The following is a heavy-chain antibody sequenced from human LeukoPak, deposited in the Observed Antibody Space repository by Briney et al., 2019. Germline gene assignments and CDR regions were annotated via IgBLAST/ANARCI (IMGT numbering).Heavy chain of an antibody. D-gene: IGHD3-22*01. CDR3: ARDYYDSSGYITGMDV. CDR1: GYTLTELS. CDR2: FDPEDGET. J-gene: IGHJ6*02. V-gene: IGHV1-24*01. Sequence: GASVKVSCKVSGYTLTELSMHWVRQAPGKGLEWMGGFDPEDGETIYAQKFQGRVTMTEDTSTDTVYMELSSLRSEDTAVYYCARDYYDSSGYITGMDVWGQGTTVTVSS.